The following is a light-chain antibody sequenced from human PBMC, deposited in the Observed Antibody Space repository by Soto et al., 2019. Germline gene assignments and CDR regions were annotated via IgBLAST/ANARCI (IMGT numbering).Light chain of an antibody. Sequence: EIVLTQSPATLSLSLGERATLSCRASQSVSSELGWYQQTPGQAPRLLIYDVSNRATGIPARFSGSGSGTDFTLTICSLEREDSAVYYCQQRSKWPRTFGQGTKVEIK. J-gene: IGKJ1*01. V-gene: IGKV3-11*01. CDR2: DVS. CDR3: QQRSKWPRT. CDR1: QSVSSE.